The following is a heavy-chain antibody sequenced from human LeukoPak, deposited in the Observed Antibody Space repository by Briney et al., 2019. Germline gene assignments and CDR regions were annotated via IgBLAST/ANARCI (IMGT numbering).Heavy chain of an antibody. D-gene: IGHD4-17*01. CDR1: GFTFSSYG. CDR2: IWYDGSNK. CDR3: AREGPPIFAYGDYDLPQYYFDY. V-gene: IGHV3-33*01. Sequence: PGGSLRLSCAASGFTFSSYGMHWVRQAPGKGLEWVAVIWYDGSNKYYADSVKGRFTISRDYSKNTLYLQMNSLRAEDTAVYYCAREGPPIFAYGDYDLPQYYFDYWGQGTLVTVSS. J-gene: IGHJ4*02.